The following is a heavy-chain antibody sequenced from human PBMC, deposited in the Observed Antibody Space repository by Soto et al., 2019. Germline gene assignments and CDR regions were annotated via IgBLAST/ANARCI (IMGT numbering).Heavy chain of an antibody. Sequence: SETLSLTCTVSGGSISSYYWSWIRQPPGKGLEWIGYIYYSGSTNYNPSLKSRVTISVDTSKNQFSLKLSSVTAADTAVYYCARGYSGYDFYYWGQGTLVTVSS. V-gene: IGHV4-59*01. CDR3: ARGYSGYDFYY. D-gene: IGHD5-12*01. CDR2: IYYSGST. CDR1: GGSISSYY. J-gene: IGHJ4*02.